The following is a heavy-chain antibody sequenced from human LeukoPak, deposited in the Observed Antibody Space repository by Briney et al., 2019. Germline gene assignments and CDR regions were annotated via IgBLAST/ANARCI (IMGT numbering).Heavy chain of an antibody. Sequence: PGGSLRLSCAASGFTFSESWMTWVRQVPGLGLEWVAHINHEGGGIQYVDSVKGRFTISRGNAKGSVYLQMNSLRAEDTAIYHCATYINWVAGDVWGQGTTVIVSS. V-gene: IGHV3-7*01. CDR3: ATYINWVAGDV. CDR1: GFTFSESW. D-gene: IGHD1-1*01. CDR2: INHEGGGI. J-gene: IGHJ6*02.